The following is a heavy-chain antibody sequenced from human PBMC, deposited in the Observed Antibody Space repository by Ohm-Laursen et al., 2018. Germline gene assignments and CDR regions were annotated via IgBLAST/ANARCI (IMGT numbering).Heavy chain of an antibody. V-gene: IGHV4-34*01. CDR1: GGSFSGYY. CDR2: INHSRST. J-gene: IGHJ4*02. Sequence: TLSLTCAVYGGSFSGYYWNWIRQPPGKGLEWIGEINHSRSTKYNSSFKSRVTISVDTSKNQFSLKLSSVTAADTAVYYCARGFSGWWGRIDYWGQGILATVSS. CDR3: ARGFSGWWGRIDY. D-gene: IGHD6-19*01.